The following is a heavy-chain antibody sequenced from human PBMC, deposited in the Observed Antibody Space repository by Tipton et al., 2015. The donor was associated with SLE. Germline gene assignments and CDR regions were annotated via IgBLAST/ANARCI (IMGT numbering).Heavy chain of an antibody. J-gene: IGHJ4*02. Sequence: SLRLSCAASGFTFSSYWMSWVRQAPGKGLEWVANIKQDGSEKYYVDSVKGRFTISGDNAKNSLYLQMNSLRAEDTAVYYCARKVGAVAHHGLYYFDYWGQGTLVTVSS. V-gene: IGHV3-7*01. CDR3: ARKVGAVAHHGLYYFDY. CDR2: IKQDGSEK. D-gene: IGHD6-19*01. CDR1: GFTFSSYW.